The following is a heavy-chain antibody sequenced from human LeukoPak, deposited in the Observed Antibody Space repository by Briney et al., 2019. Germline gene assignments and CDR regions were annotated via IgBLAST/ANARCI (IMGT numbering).Heavy chain of an antibody. Sequence: GGSLRLSCAASGFTFSSYAMSWVRQAPGKGLEWVSAISASGGTGGSTYYADSVKGRFTISRDNAKNTLYLQMNSLRAEDTAVYYCARDWYHAIDYWGQGTLVTVSS. D-gene: IGHD2-2*01. CDR1: GFTFSSYA. J-gene: IGHJ4*02. CDR2: ISASGGTGGST. CDR3: ARDWYHAIDY. V-gene: IGHV3-23*01.